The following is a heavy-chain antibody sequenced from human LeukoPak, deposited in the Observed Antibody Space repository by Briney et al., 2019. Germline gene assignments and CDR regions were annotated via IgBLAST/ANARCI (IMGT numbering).Heavy chain of an antibody. D-gene: IGHD2-2*01. CDR1: GFIFTSYT. J-gene: IGHJ4*02. Sequence: GGSLRLPCGASGFIFTSYTMIWVRQAPGKGLEWVSSISSGSNSIYYADSVKGRFTISRDNAKKSLYLQMNSLRAEDTSVYYCATEGLSTTPGYWGQGTLVTVSS. CDR3: ATEGLSTTPGY. V-gene: IGHV3-21*01. CDR2: ISSGSNSI.